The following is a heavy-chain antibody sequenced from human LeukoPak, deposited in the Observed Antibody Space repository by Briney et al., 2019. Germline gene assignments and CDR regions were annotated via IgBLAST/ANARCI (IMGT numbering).Heavy chain of an antibody. J-gene: IGHJ4*02. Sequence: SETLSLTCTVSGGSISGHYWNWIRQPPGQGLEWIGYVYYSGSTNYNPSLRSRVTISVDTSKNQFSLKLSSVTAEDTAVYYCAREIPAAGHFDYWGQGTLVTVSS. D-gene: IGHD6-13*01. CDR2: VYYSGST. CDR1: GGSISGHY. CDR3: AREIPAAGHFDY. V-gene: IGHV4-59*11.